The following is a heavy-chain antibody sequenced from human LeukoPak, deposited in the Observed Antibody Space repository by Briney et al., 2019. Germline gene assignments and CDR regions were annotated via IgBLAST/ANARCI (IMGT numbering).Heavy chain of an antibody. D-gene: IGHD2-2*02. CDR2: ISGSGGST. J-gene: IGHJ5*02. V-gene: IGHV3-23*01. CDR3: AKDGSPAAITLLIAARWFDP. Sequence: GGSLRLSCAASGFTFSSYAMSWVRQAPGKGLEWVSAISGSGGSTYYADSVKGRFTISRDNSKNTLYLQMNSLRAEDTAVYYCAKDGSPAAITLLIAARWFDPWGQGTLVTVSS. CDR1: GFTFSSYA.